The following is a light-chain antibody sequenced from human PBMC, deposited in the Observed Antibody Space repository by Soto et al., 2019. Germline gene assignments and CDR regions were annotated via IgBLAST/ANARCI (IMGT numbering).Light chain of an antibody. J-gene: IGKJ2*02. V-gene: IGKV3-20*01. CDR1: QSVSSSY. Sequence: EIVLTQSPGTLSLSPGERATLSCRASQSVSSSYLAWYQQKPGQAPRRLIYGASSRATGIPDRFSGSGSGTDFTLTISRLEPEDFAVYYCQQYGSSSTFGPGTKLSIK. CDR2: GAS. CDR3: QQYGSSST.